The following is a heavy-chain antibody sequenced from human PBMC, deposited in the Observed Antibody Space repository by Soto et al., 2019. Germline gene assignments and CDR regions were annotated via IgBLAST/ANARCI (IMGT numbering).Heavy chain of an antibody. J-gene: IGHJ6*02. Sequence: QVQLVQSGAEVKKPGSSVKVSCKASGGTFSSYAISWVRQAPGQGLEWMGGIIPIFGTANYAQKFQGRVTITADESTSTASKELSSLRAEDTVVYCCARGGFEWLRGDYYCYGMDVWGQGTTVTVSS. CDR2: IIPIFGTA. CDR1: GGTFSSYA. D-gene: IGHD5-12*01. CDR3: ARGGFEWLRGDYYCYGMDV. V-gene: IGHV1-69*12.